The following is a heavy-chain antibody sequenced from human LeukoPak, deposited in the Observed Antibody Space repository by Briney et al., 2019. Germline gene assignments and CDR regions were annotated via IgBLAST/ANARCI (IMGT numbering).Heavy chain of an antibody. Sequence: GGSLRLSCAASGFTFSSYAMSWVRQAPGKGLEWVSAISGSGGSTYYADSVKGRFTISRDNSKNTLYLQMNSLRAEDTAVYYCARTTVTTRRYYYMDVWGKGTTVTVSS. J-gene: IGHJ6*03. CDR2: ISGSGGST. V-gene: IGHV3-23*01. CDR1: GFTFSSYA. D-gene: IGHD4-17*01. CDR3: ARTTVTTRRYYYMDV.